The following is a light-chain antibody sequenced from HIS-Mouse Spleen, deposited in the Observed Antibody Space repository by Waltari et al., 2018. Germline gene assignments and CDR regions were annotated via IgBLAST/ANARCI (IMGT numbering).Light chain of an antibody. CDR3: QVWDSSSDHVV. V-gene: IGLV3-21*03. CDR1: NIGSKS. Sequence: GKTARITCGGNNIGSKSVHWYQQKPGQAPVLVVYVDSDRPSGIPERFSGSNSGNTATLTISRVEAGDEADYYCQVWDSSSDHVVFGGGTKLTVL. J-gene: IGLJ2*01. CDR2: VDS.